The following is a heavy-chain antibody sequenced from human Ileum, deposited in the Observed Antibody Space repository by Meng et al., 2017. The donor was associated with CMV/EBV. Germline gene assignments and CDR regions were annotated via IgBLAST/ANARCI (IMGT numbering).Heavy chain of an antibody. CDR3: ERGAGGFDY. CDR2: ILNDGSGT. CDR1: GFTFRNYW. D-gene: IGHD3-10*01. V-gene: IGHV3-74*01. Sequence: GESLKISCVASGFTFRNYWMHWVRQSPGKGLVWVSHILNDGSGTGYADSVKGRFTISRDNAKNTLYLQMDSLRVEDTAVYYCERGAGGFDYWGQGTRVTVSS. J-gene: IGHJ4*02.